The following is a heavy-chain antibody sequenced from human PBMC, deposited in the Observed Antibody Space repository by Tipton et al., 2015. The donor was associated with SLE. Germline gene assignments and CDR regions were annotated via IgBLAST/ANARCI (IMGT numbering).Heavy chain of an antibody. V-gene: IGHV4-34*01. CDR2: INHSGST. D-gene: IGHD3-3*01. CDR3: ARGVPPPPRITIFGVYSPRGYFDL. J-gene: IGHJ2*01. CDR1: GGSFSGYY. Sequence: GLVKPSETLSLTCAVYGGSFSGYYWSWIRQPPGKGLEWIGEINHSGSTNYNPSLKSRVTISVDTSKNQFSLKLSSVTAADTAVYYCARGVPPPPRITIFGVYSPRGYFDLWGRGTLVTVSS.